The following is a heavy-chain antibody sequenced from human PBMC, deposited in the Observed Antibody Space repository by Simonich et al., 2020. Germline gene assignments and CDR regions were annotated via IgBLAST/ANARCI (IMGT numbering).Heavy chain of an antibody. CDR2: FYHSGRT. Sequence: QVQLQESGPGLVKPSETLSLTCAVSGYSISSGYYWGWIRQPPGKGLELIGSFYHSGRTYNNPSLKSRVTISVDTSKNQFSLKLSSVTAADTAVYYCARVGYSNYYYYGMDVWGQGTTVTVSS. J-gene: IGHJ6*02. D-gene: IGHD6-13*01. CDR3: ARVGYSNYYYYGMDV. CDR1: GYSISSGYY. V-gene: IGHV4-38-2*01.